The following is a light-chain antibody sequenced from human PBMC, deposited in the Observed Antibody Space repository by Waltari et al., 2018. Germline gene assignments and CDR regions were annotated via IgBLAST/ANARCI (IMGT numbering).Light chain of an antibody. Sequence: QSALTQPASVSGSPGQSITISCTGTSIDVGGHNPVSWYQQHPGQVPKLLIYDVDKWPSGVSHRFSASKSGNTASLTISGLQAEDEADYYCNSFTSTTTWVFGGGTRVTVL. J-gene: IGLJ3*02. V-gene: IGLV2-14*03. CDR2: DVD. CDR3: NSFTSTTTWV. CDR1: SIDVGGHNP.